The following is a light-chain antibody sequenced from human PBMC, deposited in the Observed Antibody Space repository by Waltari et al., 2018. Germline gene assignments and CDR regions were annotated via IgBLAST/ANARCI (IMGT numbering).Light chain of an antibody. CDR1: QSISSW. V-gene: IGKV1-5*03. CDR2: KAS. Sequence: DIQMTQSPSTLSASVGDRVTIPCRASQSISSWLAWYQQKPGTAPKLLIYKASTLESGVPSRFSGSGSGTEFTLTINSLQPDDFATYYGQQYNGYWTFGQGTKVEIK. CDR3: QQYNGYWT. J-gene: IGKJ1*01.